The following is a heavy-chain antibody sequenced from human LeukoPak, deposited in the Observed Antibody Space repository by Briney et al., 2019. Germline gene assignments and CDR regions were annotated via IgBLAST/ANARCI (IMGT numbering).Heavy chain of an antibody. Sequence: SETLSLTCTVSGGSISSYYWSWIRQPPGKGLEWIGYIYYSGSTNYNPSLKSRVTISVDTSKNQFSLKLSSVTAADTAVYYCAREGSSSSWDYWGQGTPVTVSS. D-gene: IGHD6-13*01. CDR3: AREGSSSSWDY. J-gene: IGHJ4*02. CDR2: IYYSGST. V-gene: IGHV4-59*01. CDR1: GGSISSYY.